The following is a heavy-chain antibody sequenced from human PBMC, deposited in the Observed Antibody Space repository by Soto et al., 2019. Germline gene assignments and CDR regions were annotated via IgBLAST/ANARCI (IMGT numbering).Heavy chain of an antibody. CDR2: IDPSDSYT. CDR1: GYSFTSYW. J-gene: IGHJ3*02. Sequence: GESLKISCKGSGYSFTSYWISWVRQMPGKGLEWTGRIDPSDSYTNYSPSFQGHVTISADKSISTAYLQWSSLKASDTAMYYCASPRGYYDSSGTTGAFDIWGQGTMVTVSS. CDR3: ASPRGYYDSSGTTGAFDI. D-gene: IGHD3-22*01. V-gene: IGHV5-10-1*01.